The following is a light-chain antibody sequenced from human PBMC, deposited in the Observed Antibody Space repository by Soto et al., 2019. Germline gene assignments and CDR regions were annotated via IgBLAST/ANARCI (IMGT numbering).Light chain of an antibody. J-gene: IGKJ2*01. V-gene: IGKV1-27*01. CDR1: KDISKY. Sequence: DIQMTQSPSSLSASVGDRITITSRARKDISKYLAWYQQKPGKVPKLLIYAASTLESGVPSRFSGSGSGTDFTLTISSLQPEDLATYYCQKYNNAPSPFAQGTKLEIK. CDR3: QKYNNAPSP. CDR2: AAS.